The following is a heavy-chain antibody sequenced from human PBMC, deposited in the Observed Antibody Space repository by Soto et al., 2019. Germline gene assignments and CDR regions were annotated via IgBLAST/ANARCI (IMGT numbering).Heavy chain of an antibody. D-gene: IGHD3-16*02. V-gene: IGHV3-30*03. Sequence: QVQLVESGGGVVQPGRSLRLSCAASGFTFSTYGMHWVRQAPGKGLEWVAVISYDGSNKYYADSVKGRFTISRDNSKTTQYLQMNSLRAEDTAVFYCARDPDTYYDYIWGSYPDRWGQGTLVTVSS. CDR2: ISYDGSNK. J-gene: IGHJ5*02. CDR3: ARDPDTYYDYIWGSYPDR. CDR1: GFTFSTYG.